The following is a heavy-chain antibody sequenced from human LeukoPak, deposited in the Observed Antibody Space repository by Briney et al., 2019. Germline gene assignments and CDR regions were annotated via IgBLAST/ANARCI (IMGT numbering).Heavy chain of an antibody. CDR2: ISYDGSNK. CDR1: GFTFRSYG. CDR3: AKDPYYDILTGYSQGTAFDI. J-gene: IGHJ3*02. V-gene: IGHV3-30*18. D-gene: IGHD3-9*01. Sequence: GGSLRLSCAASGFTFRSYGMRWVRQAPGKGLEWVAVISYDGSNKYYADSVKGRFTISRDNSKNTLYLQMNSLRAEDTAVYYCAKDPYYDILTGYSQGTAFDIRGQGTMVTVSS.